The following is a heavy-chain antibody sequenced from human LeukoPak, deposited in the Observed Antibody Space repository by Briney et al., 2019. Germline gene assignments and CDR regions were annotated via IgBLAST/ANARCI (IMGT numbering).Heavy chain of an antibody. J-gene: IGHJ6*03. Sequence: SETLSLTCTVSGGSISIYYWAWIRQPPGKGLEWIGYIDSRGSTNYNPSLKSRVTISVDTSKNQFSLKLSSVTAADTAVYYCARTTEAHSWRTRYYDYYMDVWGKGTTVTVSS. V-gene: IGHV4-59*01. CDR1: GGSISIYY. CDR2: IDSRGST. D-gene: IGHD6-13*01. CDR3: ARTTEAHSWRTRYYDYYMDV.